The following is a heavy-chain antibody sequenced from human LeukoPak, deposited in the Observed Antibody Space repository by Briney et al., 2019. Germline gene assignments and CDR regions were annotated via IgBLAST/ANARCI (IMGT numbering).Heavy chain of an antibody. CDR2: IYYSGST. Sequence: KPSETLSLTCTVSGGSISSYFWSWIRQPPGKGLEWIGYIYYSGSTNYNPSLKSRVTISVDTSKNQFSLKLSSVTAADTAVYYCARHDHRGWYKSHYFDCWGQGTLVTVSS. CDR1: GGSISSYF. J-gene: IGHJ4*02. V-gene: IGHV4-59*08. CDR3: ARHDHRGWYKSHYFDC. D-gene: IGHD6-19*01.